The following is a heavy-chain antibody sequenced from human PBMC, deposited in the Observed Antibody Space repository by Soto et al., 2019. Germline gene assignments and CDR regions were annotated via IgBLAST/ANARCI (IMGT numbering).Heavy chain of an antibody. Sequence: PEGSLRLSCAASGFTFSSYAMHWVRQAPGKGLEWVAVISYDGSNKYYADSVKGRFTISRDNSKNTLYLQMNSLRAEDTAVYYCAKSLYQQLAPDYWGQGTLVTVSS. V-gene: IGHV3-30-3*02. J-gene: IGHJ4*02. D-gene: IGHD6-13*01. CDR3: AKSLYQQLAPDY. CDR2: ISYDGSNK. CDR1: GFTFSSYA.